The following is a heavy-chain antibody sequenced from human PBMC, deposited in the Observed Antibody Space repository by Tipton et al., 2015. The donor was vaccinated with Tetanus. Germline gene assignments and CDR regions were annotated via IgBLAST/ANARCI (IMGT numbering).Heavy chain of an antibody. CDR3: ARDQARGARGWNYFDF. V-gene: IGHV4-31*03. CDR2: IYYSGST. D-gene: IGHD1-26*01. CDR1: GGSISRGGYY. J-gene: IGHJ4*02. Sequence: TLSLTCTVSGGSISRGGYYWSWFRQHPGKGLEWIGDIYYSGSTYYNPSLKSRVTISVDTSKNQFSLKLNSVTAADTAVYYCARDQARGARGWNYFDFWGQGTLVTVSS.